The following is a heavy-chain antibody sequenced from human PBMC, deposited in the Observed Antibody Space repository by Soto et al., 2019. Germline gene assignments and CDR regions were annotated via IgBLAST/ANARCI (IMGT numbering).Heavy chain of an antibody. CDR1: GFTFSSYG. CDR2: IWYDGSNK. CDR3: ARDGVSKNYSSGWYYYGMDV. Sequence: QVQLVESGGGVVQPGRSLRLSCAASGFTFSSYGMHWVRQAPGKGLEWVAVIWYDGSNKYYADSVTGRFTISRDNSKNTLYLQMNSLRAEDTAVYYCARDGVSKNYSSGWYYYGMDVWGQGTTVTVSS. J-gene: IGHJ6*02. V-gene: IGHV3-33*01. D-gene: IGHD6-19*01.